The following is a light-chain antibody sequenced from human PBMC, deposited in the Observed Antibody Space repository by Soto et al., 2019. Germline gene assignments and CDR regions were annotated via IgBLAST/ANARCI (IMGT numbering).Light chain of an antibody. V-gene: IGKV3-15*01. CDR3: QQYNNWLKWT. CDR1: QSISSN. CDR2: DAS. J-gene: IGKJ1*01. Sequence: EIVMTQSPATLSVSPGEIATLSCRASQSISSNLAWYQQKPGQGPRLLIYDASTRATGIPARFSGSGSGTDFTLTISSLQSEDFAVYYCQQYNNWLKWTFGQGTKVEIK.